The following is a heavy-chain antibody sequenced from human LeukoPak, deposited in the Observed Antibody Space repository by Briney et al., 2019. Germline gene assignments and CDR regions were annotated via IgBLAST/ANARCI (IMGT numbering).Heavy chain of an antibody. Sequence: GGSLRLSCAVSGVTFSSYWMHWVRQAPGKGLVWVSRIDRDGSRINYADSVKGRFTISRDNGKNTLFLQMNSLRAEDAAVYYCVRGNDYGGPHYWGQGTLVTVSS. CDR1: GVTFSSYW. V-gene: IGHV3-74*01. CDR3: VRGNDYGGPHY. J-gene: IGHJ4*02. D-gene: IGHD4-23*01. CDR2: IDRDGSRI.